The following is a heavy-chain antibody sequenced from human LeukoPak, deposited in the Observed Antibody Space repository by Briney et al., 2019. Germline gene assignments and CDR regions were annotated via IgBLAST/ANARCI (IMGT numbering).Heavy chain of an antibody. CDR1: GYTFTSYY. CDR2: INPSGGST. D-gene: IGHD6-19*01. CDR3: ASGGWPLYFQH. Sequence: ASVKVSCKASGYTFTSYYVHWVRQAPGQGLEWMGIINPSGGSTSYAQKFQGRVAMTRDTSTSTVYMELSSLRSEDTAVYYCASGGWPLYFQHWGQGTLVTVSS. J-gene: IGHJ1*01. V-gene: IGHV1-46*01.